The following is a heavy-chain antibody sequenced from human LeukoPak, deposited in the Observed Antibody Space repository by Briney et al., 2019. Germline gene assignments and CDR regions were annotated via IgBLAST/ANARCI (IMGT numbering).Heavy chain of an antibody. CDR1: GGTFSSYA. CDR2: IIPIFGTA. J-gene: IGHJ3*02. D-gene: IGHD1-26*01. Sequence: SVKVSCKASGGTFSSYAISWVRQAPGQGLEWMGGIIPIFGTANYAQEFQGRVTITTDESTSTAYMELSNLRSEDTAVYYCARAPIVGATNAFDIWGQGTMVTVSS. CDR3: ARAPIVGATNAFDI. V-gene: IGHV1-69*05.